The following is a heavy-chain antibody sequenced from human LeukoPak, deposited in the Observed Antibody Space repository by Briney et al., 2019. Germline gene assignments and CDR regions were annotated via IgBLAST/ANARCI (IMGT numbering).Heavy chain of an antibody. CDR1: GGTFSSYA. V-gene: IGHV1-69*04. J-gene: IGHJ4*02. D-gene: IGHD1-26*01. Sequence: ASVKVSCKASGGTFSSYAISWVRQAPGQGLEWMGRIIPILGIANYAQKFQGRVTITADKSTSTAYMELSSLRSEDTAVYYCAGRTWGHPSGDDYWGQGTLVTVSS. CDR3: AGRTWGHPSGDDY. CDR2: IIPILGIA.